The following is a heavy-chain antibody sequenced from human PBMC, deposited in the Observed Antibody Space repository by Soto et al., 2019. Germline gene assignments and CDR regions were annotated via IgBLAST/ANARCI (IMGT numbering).Heavy chain of an antibody. V-gene: IGHV3-33*01. J-gene: IGHJ6*03. CDR3: ARDSYYVFWSGYGHYYYYYMDV. Sequence: GGSLRLSCAASGFTFSSYGMHWVRQAPGKGLEWVAVIWYDGSNKYYADSVKGRFTISRDNSKNTLYLQMNSLRAEDTAVYYCARDSYYVFWSGYGHYYYYYMDVWGKGTTVTVSS. CDR1: GFTFSSYG. D-gene: IGHD3-3*01. CDR2: IWYDGSNK.